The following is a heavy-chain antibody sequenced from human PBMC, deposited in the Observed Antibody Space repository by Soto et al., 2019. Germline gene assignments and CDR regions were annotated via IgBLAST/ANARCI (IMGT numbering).Heavy chain of an antibody. V-gene: IGHV3-48*03. J-gene: IGHJ4*02. CDR2: ISSSGSTI. Sequence: ESGGGLVQPGGSLRLSCAASGFTFSSYEMNWVRQAPGKGLEWVSYISSSGSTIYYADSVKGRFTISRDNAKNSLYLQMNSLRAEDTAVYYCARGEGPHAPHSSGCLDYWGQGTLVTVSS. D-gene: IGHD6-19*01. CDR3: ARGEGPHAPHSSGCLDY. CDR1: GFTFSSYE.